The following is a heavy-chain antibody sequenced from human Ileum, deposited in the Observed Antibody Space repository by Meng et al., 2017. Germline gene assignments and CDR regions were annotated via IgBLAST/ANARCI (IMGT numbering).Heavy chain of an antibody. CDR2: INPKSGIR. Sequence: QMQLVQSEDELKQPGASVTLSCTTSGDTFTDYYTKWLRQAPGQGLEWMGWINPKSGIRHYAQKFQGRVTMTSDTSTSTAYMEVSGLTSDDTAVYYCSGASSSSYLGYWGQGTLVTVSS. V-gene: IGHV1-2*02. CDR3: SGASSSSYLGY. D-gene: IGHD6-13*01. CDR1: GDTFTDYY. J-gene: IGHJ4*02.